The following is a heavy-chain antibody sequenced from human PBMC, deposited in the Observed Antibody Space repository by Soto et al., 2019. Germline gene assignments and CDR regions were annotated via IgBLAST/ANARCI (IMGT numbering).Heavy chain of an antibody. V-gene: IGHV3-23*01. Sequence: GGSLRLSCAASGFTFSSYAMSWVRQAPGKGLEWVSAISGSGGSTYYADSVKGRFTISRDNSKNTLYLQMNSLRAEDTAVYYCAKGGGVPLPYCSSTSCSYYFDYWGQGTLVTVSS. J-gene: IGHJ4*02. CDR1: GFTFSSYA. D-gene: IGHD2-2*01. CDR3: AKGGGVPLPYCSSTSCSYYFDY. CDR2: ISGSGGST.